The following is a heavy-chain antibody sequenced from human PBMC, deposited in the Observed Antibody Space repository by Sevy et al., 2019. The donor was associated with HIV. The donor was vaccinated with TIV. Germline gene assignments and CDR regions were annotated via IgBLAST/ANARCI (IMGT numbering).Heavy chain of an antibody. V-gene: IGHV3-21*01. J-gene: IGHJ6*02. CDR1: GFTFSSYS. CDR2: ISSSSSYI. CDR3: ARDRGYCSSTSCHSYGMDV. Sequence: GGSLRLSCAASGFTFSSYSMNWVRQAPGKGLEWVSSISSSSSYIYYADSVKGRFTISRDNAKNSLYLQMNSLRAEDTAVYYCARDRGYCSSTSCHSYGMDVRGQGTTVTVSS. D-gene: IGHD2-2*03.